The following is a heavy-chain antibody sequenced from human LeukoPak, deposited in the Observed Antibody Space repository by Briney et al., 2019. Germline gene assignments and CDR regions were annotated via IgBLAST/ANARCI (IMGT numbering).Heavy chain of an antibody. J-gene: IGHJ6*03. CDR2: ISAYNGNT. D-gene: IGHD5-24*01. V-gene: IGHV1-18*01. CDR3: AREWRRDGYPTTTRRGYYYYYYMDV. Sequence: ASVKVSCKASGYTFTRYGISWERQAPGQGLEWMGWISAYNGNTNYAQKLQGRVTMTTDTSTSTAYMELRSLRSDDTAVYYCAREWRRDGYPTTTRRGYYYYYYMDVWGKGTTVTVSS. CDR1: GYTFTRYG.